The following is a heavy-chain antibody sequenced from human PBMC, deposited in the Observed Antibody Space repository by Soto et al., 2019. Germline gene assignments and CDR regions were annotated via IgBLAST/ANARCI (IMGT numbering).Heavy chain of an antibody. CDR3: ARHQYYYDSSGYTLDY. J-gene: IGHJ4*02. Sequence: SGTLALTCTVSGGSISSSTYYWGGSRQPPGKGVEWIGSVYYSGSTYYNPSLKSRVTISVDTSNNQFSLKLNSVTAADTAVYYCARHQYYYDSSGYTLDYWGQGTLVTVSS. D-gene: IGHD3-22*01. CDR1: GGSISSSTYY. V-gene: IGHV4-39*01. CDR2: VYYSGST.